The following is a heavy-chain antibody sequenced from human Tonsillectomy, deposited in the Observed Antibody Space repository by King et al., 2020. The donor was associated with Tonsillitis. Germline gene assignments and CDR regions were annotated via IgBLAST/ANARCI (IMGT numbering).Heavy chain of an antibody. Sequence: VQLVESGGGVVQPGRSLRLSCAASGFTFSNYGMHWVRQAPGKGLEGVAIIAYDASYENYADSVKGRFAISRDNSKNTLYLEMNSLRVEDTAVYYCAKDGIGLSDWSFDLWGRGTLVTVSS. J-gene: IGHJ2*01. CDR2: IAYDASYE. V-gene: IGHV3-30*18. CDR1: GFTFSNYG. D-gene: IGHD3-16*01. CDR3: AKDGIGLSDWSFDL.